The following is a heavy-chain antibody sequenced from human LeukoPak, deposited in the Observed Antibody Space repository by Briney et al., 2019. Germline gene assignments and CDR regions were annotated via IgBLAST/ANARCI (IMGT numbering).Heavy chain of an antibody. CDR3: ARVGSSNDAFDI. CDR1: GYTFTSYY. V-gene: IGHV1-18*04. Sequence: ASVEVSCKASGYTFTSYYMHWVRQAPGQGLEWMGWISAYNGNTNYAQKLQGRVTMTTDTSTSTAYMELRSLRSDDTAVYYCARVGSSNDAFDIWGQGTMVTVSS. J-gene: IGHJ3*02. D-gene: IGHD6-13*01. CDR2: ISAYNGNT.